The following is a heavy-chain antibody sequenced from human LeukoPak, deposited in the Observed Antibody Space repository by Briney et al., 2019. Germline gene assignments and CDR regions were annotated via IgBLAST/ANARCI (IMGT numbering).Heavy chain of an antibody. CDR1: GLTFSSYA. Sequence: PGGSLRLSCAASGLTFSSYAMSWVRQAPGKGLEWVSAISGGGDSTYYVDSVKGRFTISRDNAKNSLYLQMNSLRAEDTALYYCAKGLGVVVPAAIFRDDAFDIWGQGTMVTVSS. CDR2: ISGGGDST. CDR3: AKGLGVVVPAAIFRDDAFDI. V-gene: IGHV3-23*01. J-gene: IGHJ3*02. D-gene: IGHD2-2*02.